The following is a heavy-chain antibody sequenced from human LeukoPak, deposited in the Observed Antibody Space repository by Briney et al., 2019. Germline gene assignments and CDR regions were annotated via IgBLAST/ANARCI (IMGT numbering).Heavy chain of an antibody. CDR2: MNPNSGNT. CDR1: GYTFTSYD. J-gene: IGHJ4*02. Sequence: ASVKVSCKASGYTFTSYDINWVRQATGQGLEWMGWMNPNSGNTGYAQKFQGRVTMTTDTSTSTAYMELRSLRSDDTAVYYCARDMTLGFCSGGDCYSGDYWGQGTLVTVSS. CDR3: ARDMTLGFCSGGDCYSGDY. D-gene: IGHD2-15*01. V-gene: IGHV1-8*02.